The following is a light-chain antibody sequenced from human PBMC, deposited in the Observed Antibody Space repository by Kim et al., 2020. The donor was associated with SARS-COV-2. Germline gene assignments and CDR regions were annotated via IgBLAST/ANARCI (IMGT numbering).Light chain of an antibody. V-gene: IGKV1-12*01. J-gene: IGKJ2*01. Sequence: DIQMTQSPSSVSASIGDSVTFTCWATQDITRWIAWYQQKPGKPPRLMIYATSSLQSGVPSRFSGTGSGTEFTLTISSLQPEDFATYYCQQAKSVPYTFGQGTKLEI. CDR3: QQAKSVPYT. CDR2: ATS. CDR1: QDITRW.